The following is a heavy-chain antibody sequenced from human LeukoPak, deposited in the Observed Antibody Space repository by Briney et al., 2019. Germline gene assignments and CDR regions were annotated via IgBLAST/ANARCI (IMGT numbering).Heavy chain of an antibody. D-gene: IGHD3-22*01. CDR1: GGTFSSYA. CDR2: ISVYNGNT. Sequence: GASVKVSCKASGGTFSSYAISWVRQAPGQGLAWMGWISVYNGNTKYAQKVQGRFTMTKDTSTNTAYLELRSLRSDDTAVYYCARVRYYNISDYYPDFDYWGQGTLATVSS. J-gene: IGHJ4*02. CDR3: ARVRYYNISDYYPDFDY. V-gene: IGHV1-18*01.